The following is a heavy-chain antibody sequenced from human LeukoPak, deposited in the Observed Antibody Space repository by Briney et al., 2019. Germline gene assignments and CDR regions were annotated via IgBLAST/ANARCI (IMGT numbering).Heavy chain of an antibody. D-gene: IGHD4-23*01. CDR3: ARSLIDYGGSYDAFDI. Sequence: ASVKVSCKASGFAFTSSAMQWVRQARGQRLEWIGWIVVGSGNTNYAQKFQERVTITRDMSTSTAYMELSSLRSEDTAVYYCARSLIDYGGSYDAFDIWGQGTMVTISS. V-gene: IGHV1-58*02. CDR1: GFAFTSSA. CDR2: IVVGSGNT. J-gene: IGHJ3*02.